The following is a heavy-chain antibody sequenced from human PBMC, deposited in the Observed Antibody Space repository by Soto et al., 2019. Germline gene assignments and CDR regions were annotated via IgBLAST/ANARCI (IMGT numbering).Heavy chain of an antibody. V-gene: IGHV3-33*01. CDR1: GFTFSNYG. CDR2: TWYDGSNK. D-gene: IGHD1-1*01. Sequence: QVQLVESGGGVVQPGGSLKLSCVASGFTFSNYGMHWVRQAPGKGLEWVAMTWYDGSNKYYADSVKDRITISRDNSKNALYLLMNSLRVEDSAVYYCAPELNDMQAFDIWGQGTMVTVSS. J-gene: IGHJ3*02. CDR3: APELNDMQAFDI.